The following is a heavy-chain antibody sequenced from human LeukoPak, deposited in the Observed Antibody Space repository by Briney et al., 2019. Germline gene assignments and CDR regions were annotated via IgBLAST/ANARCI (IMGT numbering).Heavy chain of an antibody. CDR3: AKDHGYYDFWSGPHLPVYFDY. Sequence: PGGSLRLSCAASGFTFSSYGMHWVRQAPGKGLEWVAVISYDGSNKYYADSVKGRFTISRDNAKNSLYLQMNSLRAEDTAVYYCAKDHGYYDFWSGPHLPVYFDYWGQGTLVTVSS. V-gene: IGHV3-30*18. D-gene: IGHD3-3*01. J-gene: IGHJ4*02. CDR2: ISYDGSNK. CDR1: GFTFSSYG.